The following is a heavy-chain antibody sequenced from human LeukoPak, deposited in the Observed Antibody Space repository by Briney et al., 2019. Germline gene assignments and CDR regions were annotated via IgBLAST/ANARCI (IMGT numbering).Heavy chain of an antibody. CDR3: ARETGIVVVPGYFDY. V-gene: IGHV4-59*12. D-gene: IGHD2-2*01. Sequence: SETLSLTCTVSGGSISSYYWSWIRQPPGKGLEWIAYISDIGSINYNPSLKSRVTISLDTSKNQFSLKLSSVTAADTAVYYCARETGIVVVPGYFDYWGQGTLVTVSS. J-gene: IGHJ4*02. CDR2: ISDIGSI. CDR1: GGSISSYY.